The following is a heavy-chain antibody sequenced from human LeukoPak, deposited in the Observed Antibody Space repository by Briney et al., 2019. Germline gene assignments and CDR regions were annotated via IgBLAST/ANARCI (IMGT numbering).Heavy chain of an antibody. J-gene: IGHJ3*01. CDR3: ARLTVAESFDF. Sequence: PSETLSLTCTVSGGSISSSSYYWGWIRQPPGKGLEWIGSIYYSGSTYYNPSLMSRVTISVDTSKTQFSLKLSSVIAADTALYYCARLTVAESFDFWGQGTMVTVSS. CDR1: GGSISSSSYY. V-gene: IGHV4-39*07. CDR2: IYYSGST. D-gene: IGHD4-23*01.